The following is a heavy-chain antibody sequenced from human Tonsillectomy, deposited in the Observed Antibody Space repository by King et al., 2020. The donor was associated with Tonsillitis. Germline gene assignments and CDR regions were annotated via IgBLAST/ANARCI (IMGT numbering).Heavy chain of an antibody. V-gene: IGHV3-15*01. J-gene: IGHJ6*02. CDR2: IKSNIDGGTT. CDR1: GFTLSNAW. CDR3: ARELVGYSSGLDV. Sequence: VQLVESGGGLVKPGGSLRLSCAASGFTLSNAWMSWVRQAPGKGLEWVGRIKSNIDGGTTDFAAPVKGRFTISRDDSKNTLYLQINSLKTEDTAVYYCARELVGYSSGLDVWGQGTTVTVSS. D-gene: IGHD6-6*01.